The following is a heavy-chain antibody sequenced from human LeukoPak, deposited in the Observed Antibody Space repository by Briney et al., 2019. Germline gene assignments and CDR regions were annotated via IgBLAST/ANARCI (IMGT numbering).Heavy chain of an antibody. CDR1: GYKFTSYY. CDR2: INPSDGTI. V-gene: IGHV1-46*01. D-gene: IGHD4-17*01. CDR3: ARDGISYGDYIGDSAYDYYSMHV. J-gene: IGHJ6*03. Sequence: ASVKVSCKASGYKFTSYYLHWVRQAPGQGLEWMGIINPSDGTITYAKKFQGRVLMTRDTSTNTFYMEVRRLRSEDTAVYYCARDGISYGDYIGDSAYDYYSMHVWGKGTTVTVS.